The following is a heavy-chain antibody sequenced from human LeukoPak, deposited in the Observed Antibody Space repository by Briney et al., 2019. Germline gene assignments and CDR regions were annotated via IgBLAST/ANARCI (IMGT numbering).Heavy chain of an antibody. CDR1: GYTFTSYG. CDR2: ISAYNGNT. Sequence: ASVKVSCKASGYTFTSYGISWVRQAPGQGLEWMGWISAYNGNTNYAQKLQGRVTMTTDTSTSTAYMELRSLRSDDTAVYYCARDFSPYYDFWGCPPPFDYWGQGTLVTVSS. CDR3: ARDFSPYYDFWGCPPPFDY. J-gene: IGHJ4*02. D-gene: IGHD3-3*01. V-gene: IGHV1-18*01.